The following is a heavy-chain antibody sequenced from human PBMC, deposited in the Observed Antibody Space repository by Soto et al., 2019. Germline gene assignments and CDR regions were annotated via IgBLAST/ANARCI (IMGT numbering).Heavy chain of an antibody. CDR3: SRDTRSISGVAQTPFAF. J-gene: IGHJ4*02. D-gene: IGHD3-3*01. CDR1: GYTFANDY. V-gene: IGHV1-46*01. Sequence: QVQLVQSGAEVKEPGASVKVSCKASGYTFANDYIHWVRQVPGQGLEWMGRIKPSGGATLYAQKFQGRVTMTRDTSKNTLYMDLSSLRSDDTAMYYCSRDTRSISGVAQTPFAFWGQGTLVTVSS. CDR2: IKPSGGAT.